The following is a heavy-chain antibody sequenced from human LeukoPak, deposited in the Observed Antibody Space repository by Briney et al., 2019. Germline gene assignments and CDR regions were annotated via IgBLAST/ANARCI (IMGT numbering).Heavy chain of an antibody. J-gene: IGHJ4*02. Sequence: GGSLRLSCAASEFSVGSNYMTWVRQAPGKGLEWVSLIYSGGSTYYADSVKGRFTISRDNSKNTLYLQMNSLRAEDTAVYYCARDLGYSSGPNYWGQGTRVTVSS. V-gene: IGHV3-66*01. CDR3: ARDLGYSSGPNY. CDR1: EFSVGSNY. D-gene: IGHD6-19*01. CDR2: IYSGGST.